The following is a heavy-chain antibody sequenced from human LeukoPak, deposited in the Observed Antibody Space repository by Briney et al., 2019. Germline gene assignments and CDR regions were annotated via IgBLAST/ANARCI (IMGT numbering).Heavy chain of an antibody. D-gene: IGHD4-17*01. J-gene: IGHJ6*02. CDR1: GFTFSSYA. Sequence: PGGSLRLSCAASGFTFSSYAMSWVRQAPGTGLEWVSAISGSGGSTYYADSVKGRFTISRDNSKNTLYLQMNSLRAEDTAVYYCAKADYGDTDYYYGMDVWGQGTTVTVSS. V-gene: IGHV3-23*01. CDR2: ISGSGGST. CDR3: AKADYGDTDYYYGMDV.